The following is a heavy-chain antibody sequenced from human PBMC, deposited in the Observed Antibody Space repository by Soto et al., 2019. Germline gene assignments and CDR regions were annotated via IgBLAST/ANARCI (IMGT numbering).Heavy chain of an antibody. V-gene: IGHV4-31*03. CDR2: IYYSGST. CDR1: GGSISSGGYY. CDR3: ARESCSGGSCYSEGDY. Sequence: QVQLQESGPGLVKPSQTLSLTCTVSGGSISSGGYYWSWIRQHPGKGLEWIGYIYYSGSTYYNPSLKSRVTRSVDTSKNQFSLKVRSVTAADTAVYYCARESCSGGSCYSEGDYWGQGTLVTVSS. D-gene: IGHD2-15*01. J-gene: IGHJ4*02.